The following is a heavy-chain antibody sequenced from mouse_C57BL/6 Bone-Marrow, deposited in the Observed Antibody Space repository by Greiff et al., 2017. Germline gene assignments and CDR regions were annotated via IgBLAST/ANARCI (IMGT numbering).Heavy chain of an antibody. Sequence: EVNLVESGGGLVQPGGSMKLSCVASGFTFSNYWMNWVRQSPEKGLEWVAQIRLKSDNYATHYAESVKGRFTISRDDSKSSVYLQMNNLRAEDTGIYYCTRDDYYAMDYWGQGTSVTVSS. CDR2: IRLKSDNYAT. CDR3: TRDDYYAMDY. J-gene: IGHJ4*01. CDR1: GFTFSNYW. D-gene: IGHD3-3*01. V-gene: IGHV6-3*01.